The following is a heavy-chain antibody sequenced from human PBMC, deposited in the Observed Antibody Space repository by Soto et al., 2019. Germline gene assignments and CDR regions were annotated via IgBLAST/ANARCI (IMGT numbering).Heavy chain of an antibody. J-gene: IGHJ4*02. CDR2: INPSGGST. D-gene: IGHD3-3*01. CDR3: ARHVQFFYHCFES. Sequence: RASVKVSCKTSGYSFTSYSMHWVRQAPGQGLEWMGIINPSGGSTSYAQNFQGRVTMTRDTSTSTVHMELSSLKSEDTAVYYCARHVQFFYHCFESWGQGSLVTVS. CDR1: GYSFTSYS. V-gene: IGHV1-46*01.